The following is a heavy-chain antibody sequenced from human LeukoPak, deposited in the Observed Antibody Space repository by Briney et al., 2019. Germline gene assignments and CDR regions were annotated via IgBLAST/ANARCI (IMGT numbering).Heavy chain of an antibody. J-gene: IGHJ4*02. V-gene: IGHV3-23*01. D-gene: IGHD1-14*01. CDR2: ISGSGGST. CDR1: GFTFSSYA. Sequence: GGSLRLSCAASGFTFSSYAMSWVRQAPGKGLEWVSAISGSGGSTYYADSAKGRFTISRDNSKNTLYLQMNSLRAEDTAVYYCWAAGNLRGPFDYWGQGTLVTVSS. CDR3: WAAGNLRGPFDY.